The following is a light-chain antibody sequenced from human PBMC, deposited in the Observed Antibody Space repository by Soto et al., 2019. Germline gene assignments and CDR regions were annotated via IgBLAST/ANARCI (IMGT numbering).Light chain of an antibody. J-gene: IGKJ4*01. V-gene: IGKV1-16*02. CDR3: QPDHSYPVT. CDR2: GAS. Sequence: DIQMTQSPSSLSASVGDRVTITCRASQDISTFLAWFQQKPGKAPRSLIYGASTLQSAVPSKFSGSGSGTDFKLTITSLQPEAVATYYCQPDHSYPVTFGGGTKVEIK. CDR1: QDISTF.